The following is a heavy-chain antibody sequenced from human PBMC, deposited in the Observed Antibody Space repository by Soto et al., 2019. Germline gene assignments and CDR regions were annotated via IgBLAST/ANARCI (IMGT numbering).Heavy chain of an antibody. D-gene: IGHD3-10*01. J-gene: IGHJ6*02. V-gene: IGHV3-30-3*01. CDR2: ISYDGSNK. Sequence: PGGSLRLSCAASGFTFSSYAIHWVRQAPGKGLEWVAVISYDGSNKYYADSVKGRFTISRDNSKNTLYLQMNSLRAEDTAVYYCARDFGSGSYYTARLYYGMDVWGQGTTVTVSS. CDR3: ARDFGSGSYYTARLYYGMDV. CDR1: GFTFSSYA.